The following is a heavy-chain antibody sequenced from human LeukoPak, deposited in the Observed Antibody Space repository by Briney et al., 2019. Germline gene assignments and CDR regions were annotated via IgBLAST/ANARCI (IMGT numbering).Heavy chain of an antibody. Sequence: GGSLRLSCAASGFTFSSYSMNWVRQAPGKGLEWVSSISSSSSYIYYADSVKGRFTISRDNAKNSLYLQMNSLRAEDTAVYYCAGHVDTAIPDAFDIWGQGTMVTVSS. CDR3: AGHVDTAIPDAFDI. CDR1: GFTFSSYS. D-gene: IGHD5-18*01. V-gene: IGHV3-21*01. J-gene: IGHJ3*02. CDR2: ISSSSSYI.